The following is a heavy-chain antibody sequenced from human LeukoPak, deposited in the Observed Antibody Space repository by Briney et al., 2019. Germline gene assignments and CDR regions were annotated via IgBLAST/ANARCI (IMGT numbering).Heavy chain of an antibody. Sequence: GGSLRLSCAASGFIVSNYYMSWVRQAPVKGLEWVSIIYTGGSTSYADSVKGRFTISRDISKNTLYLQMNSLRVEDTAVYYCARGHGSWGQGTLATVSS. CDR3: ARGHGS. CDR1: GFIVSNYY. CDR2: IYTGGST. J-gene: IGHJ5*02. V-gene: IGHV3-53*01.